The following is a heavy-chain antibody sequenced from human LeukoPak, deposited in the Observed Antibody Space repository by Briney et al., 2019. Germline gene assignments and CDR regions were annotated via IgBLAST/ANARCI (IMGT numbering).Heavy chain of an antibody. Sequence: PGASLQISCKGSGYSFTSYWIGWVRQLPGKGLEWMGIIYPGDSDTRYSPSFQGQVTISADKSISTAYLQWSSLKASDTAMYYCASLYCSSTSCPAHAFDIWGQGTMVTVSS. CDR1: GYSFTSYW. J-gene: IGHJ3*02. CDR3: ASLYCSSTSCPAHAFDI. V-gene: IGHV5-51*01. D-gene: IGHD2-2*01. CDR2: IYPGDSDT.